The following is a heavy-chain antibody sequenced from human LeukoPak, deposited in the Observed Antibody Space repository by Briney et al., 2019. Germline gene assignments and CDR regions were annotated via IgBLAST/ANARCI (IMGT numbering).Heavy chain of an antibody. CDR2: INHSGST. D-gene: IGHD5-18*01. Sequence: SETLSLTCAVYGGSFSGYYWSWIRQPPGKGLEWIGEINHSGSTNYNPSLKSRVTISVDTSKNQFSLKLSSVTAADTAVYYCASPRGYSYGNDAFDIWGQGTMVTVSS. CDR3: ASPRGYSYGNDAFDI. J-gene: IGHJ3*02. V-gene: IGHV4-34*01. CDR1: GGSFSGYY.